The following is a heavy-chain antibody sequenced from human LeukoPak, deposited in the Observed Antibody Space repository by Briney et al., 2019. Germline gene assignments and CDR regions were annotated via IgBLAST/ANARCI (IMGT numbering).Heavy chain of an antibody. D-gene: IGHD6-25*01. CDR3: ARRSSGEVDP. J-gene: IGHJ5*02. CDR1: GGSITSDNW. CDR2: VYHRGNT. V-gene: IGHV4-4*02. Sequence: SGTLSLTCAVSGGSITSDNWWSWVRQTPGKGLEWIGEVYHRGNTNYNPSLKSRVTVSVDKSKNQFSLKLNSVTAADTAVYYCARRSSGEVDPWGQGTLVTVSS.